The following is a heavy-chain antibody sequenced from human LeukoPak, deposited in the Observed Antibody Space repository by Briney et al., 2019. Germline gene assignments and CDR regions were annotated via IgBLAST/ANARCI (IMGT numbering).Heavy chain of an antibody. V-gene: IGHV3-48*01. D-gene: IGHD6-19*01. J-gene: IGHJ4*02. CDR2: ISSSSSTI. Sequence: GGSLRLSCAASGFTFSSYSMNWVRQAPGKGLEWVSYISSSSSTIYYADSVKGRFTISRDNAKNTLYLQMNSLRAEDTAVYYCAKVGSSGWPYFDYWGQGTLVTVSS. CDR1: GFTFSSYS. CDR3: AKVGSSGWPYFDY.